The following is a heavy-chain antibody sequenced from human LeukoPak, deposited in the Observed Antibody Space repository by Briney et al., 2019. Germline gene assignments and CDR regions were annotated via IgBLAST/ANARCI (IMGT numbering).Heavy chain of an antibody. V-gene: IGHV1-46*01. CDR1: GYTFTNYF. CDR3: ARALGYSGYHPIDY. Sequence: ASVKVSCKASGYTFTNYFLHWVRQAPGQGLEWMGTINPHDSSSSYAQNFQGRVTMTRDTSTSTVYMELSSLRSEDTAVFYCARALGYSGYHPIDYWGQGTLVIVSS. CDR2: INPHDSSS. J-gene: IGHJ4*02. D-gene: IGHD5-12*01.